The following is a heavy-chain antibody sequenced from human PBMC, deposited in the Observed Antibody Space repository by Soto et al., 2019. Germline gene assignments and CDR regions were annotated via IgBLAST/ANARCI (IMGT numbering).Heavy chain of an antibody. J-gene: IGHJ4*02. CDR1: GFTFSSYG. CDR2: IWYDGRNK. D-gene: IGHD3-10*01. V-gene: IGHV3-33*01. CDR3: ARVSKTGRGVGSPDY. Sequence: QVQLVESGGGVVQPGRSLRLSCAASGFTFSSYGMHWVRQAPGKGLEWVAVIWYDGRNKYYADSVKGRFTISRDNSKNTLYLQMNSLRAEDTAVYYCARVSKTGRGVGSPDYWGQGTLVTVSS.